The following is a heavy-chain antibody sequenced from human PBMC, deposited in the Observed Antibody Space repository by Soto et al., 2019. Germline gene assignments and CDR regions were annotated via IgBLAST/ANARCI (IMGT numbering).Heavy chain of an antibody. CDR1: GYTFIDYY. J-gene: IGHJ4*02. Sequence: ASVKVSFKASGYTFIDYYMHWLRQAPGQGFEWMGRISPKSGGTNYAQKFQGRVTMTWDTSLNTAYMELSSLISEDTAVYYCARPPGYISDWYYFDLWGQGTLVTVSS. V-gene: IGHV1-2*02. D-gene: IGHD3-9*01. CDR2: ISPKSGGT. CDR3: ARPPGYISDWYYFDL.